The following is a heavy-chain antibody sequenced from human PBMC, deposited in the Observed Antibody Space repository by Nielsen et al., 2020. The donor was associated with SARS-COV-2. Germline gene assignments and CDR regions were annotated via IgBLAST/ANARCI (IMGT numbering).Heavy chain of an antibody. CDR1: GFTFSSYG. CDR2: IYSGGST. Sequence: GGSLRLSCAASGFTFSSYGMHWVRQAPGKGLEWVSVIYSGGSTYYADSVKGRFTISRDNSKNTLYLQMNSLRAEDTAVYYCARDGSGSYYYPYFDYWGQGTLVTVSS. CDR3: ARDGSGSYYYPYFDY. V-gene: IGHV3-53*01. D-gene: IGHD3-10*01. J-gene: IGHJ4*02.